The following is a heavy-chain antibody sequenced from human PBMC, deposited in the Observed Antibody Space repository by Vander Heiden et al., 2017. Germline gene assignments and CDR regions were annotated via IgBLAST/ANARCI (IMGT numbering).Heavy chain of an antibody. D-gene: IGHD2-15*01. J-gene: IGHJ6*02. CDR1: GYTFTSYD. CDR3: ARAPCSSGSCVPADYPYGMDV. Sequence: QVQLVQSGAEVKKPGASVKVSCTASGYTFTSYDINWVRQATGQGLEWMGWMNPNSGHTGYAQKFQGRVTRSRNTSISTAYMELSSLRSGDPAVYYCARAPCSSGSCVPADYPYGMDVWGQGTTGTVA. V-gene: IGHV1-8*01. CDR2: MNPNSGHT.